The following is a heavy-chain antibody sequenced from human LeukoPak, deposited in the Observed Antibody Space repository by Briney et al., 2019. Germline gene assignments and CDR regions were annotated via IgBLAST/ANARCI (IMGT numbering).Heavy chain of an antibody. CDR1: GYTFTAHY. Sequence: ASVKVSCRASGYTFTAHYIHWVRQAPGQGLEWMGWIDPNSGGTNYAQKFLCSVTMTGDTSINTAFMELSRLRSDDTAIYYCARGRGTTMVRGVIANYFDLWGRGSLVTVSS. D-gene: IGHD3-10*01. CDR2: IDPNSGGT. CDR3: ARGRGTTMVRGVIANYFDL. J-gene: IGHJ2*01. V-gene: IGHV1-2*02.